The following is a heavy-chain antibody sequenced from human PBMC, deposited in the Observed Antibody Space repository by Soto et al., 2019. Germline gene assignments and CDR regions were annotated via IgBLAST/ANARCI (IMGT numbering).Heavy chain of an antibody. CDR3: ARVRYCISTSCPSGFDY. CDR1: GGTFSSYA. Sequence: SVKVSCKASGGTFSSYAISWVRQAPGQGLEWMGGIIPIFGTANYAQKFQGRVTITADESTSTAYMELSSLRSEDTAVYYCARVRYCISTSCPSGFDYWGQGTLVTVSS. D-gene: IGHD2-2*01. CDR2: IIPIFGTA. V-gene: IGHV1-69*13. J-gene: IGHJ4*02.